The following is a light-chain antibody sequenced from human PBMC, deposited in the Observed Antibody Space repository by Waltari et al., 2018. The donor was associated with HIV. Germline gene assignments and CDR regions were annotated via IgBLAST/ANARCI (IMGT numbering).Light chain of an antibody. CDR3: QKYNSAPRT. Sequence: DIQMTQSPSPLSASVGDRVTITCRASQGITNYLAWYQQKPGKVPELLIYGDATLQSGVPSRFSGSGSGTDFTRTISGLQPEDVATYYCQKYNSAPRTFGPGTKVDIK. CDR1: QGITNY. CDR2: GDA. J-gene: IGKJ3*01. V-gene: IGKV1-27*01.